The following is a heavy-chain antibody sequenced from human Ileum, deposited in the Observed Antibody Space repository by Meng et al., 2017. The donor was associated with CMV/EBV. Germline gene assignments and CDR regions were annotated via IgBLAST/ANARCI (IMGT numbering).Heavy chain of an antibody. J-gene: IGHJ4*02. Sequence: HVQLQASGPGVLKTLNTLYLTSTVSVGSNSSYYWSWIPQPAGKVLEWFGRIYTSGSTNYNPSLKSRVTMSVDTYKNQCSLKQSSVTAADTAVYYCARADYSSGYCLDYGGQGTLVTVSS. CDR3: ARADYSSGYCLDY. V-gene: IGHV4-4*07. CDR2: IYTSGST. D-gene: IGHD3-22*01. CDR1: VGSNSSYY.